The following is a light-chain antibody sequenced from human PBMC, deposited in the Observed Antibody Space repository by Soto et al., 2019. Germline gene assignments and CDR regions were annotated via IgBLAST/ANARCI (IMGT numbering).Light chain of an antibody. Sequence: QSVLTQPASVSGSPGQSITISCTGTSSDVGGYNYVSWYQQHPGKAPKVMIYEVNNRPSGVSNRFSGSKSGNTASLTISGLQAEDEADYYCTSYRSSSTLEVFGTGTKPPS. V-gene: IGLV2-14*01. CDR2: EVN. J-gene: IGLJ1*01. CDR1: SSDVGGYNY. CDR3: TSYRSSSTLEV.